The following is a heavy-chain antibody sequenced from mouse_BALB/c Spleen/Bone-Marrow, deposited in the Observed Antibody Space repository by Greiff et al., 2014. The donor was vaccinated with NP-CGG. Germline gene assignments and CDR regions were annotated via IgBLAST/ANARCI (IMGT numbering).Heavy chain of an antibody. CDR2: ISSGGTAI. Sequence: DVHLVESGGGLVQPGGSRKLSCAASGFTFSSFGMHWVRQAPEKGLEWVAYISSGGTAIFYADTVKGRFTISRDNPKNTPFLQMTSLRSEDTAMYYCTRGGNWDDFDVWGAGTTVTVSS. CDR1: GFTFSSFG. CDR3: TRGGNWDDFDV. V-gene: IGHV5-17*02. J-gene: IGHJ1*01. D-gene: IGHD4-1*01.